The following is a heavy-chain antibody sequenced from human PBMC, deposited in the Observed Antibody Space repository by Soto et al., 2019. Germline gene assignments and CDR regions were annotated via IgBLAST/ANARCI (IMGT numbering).Heavy chain of an antibody. CDR1: GFIVSNNY. CDR3: AGALENPYFYYGLNV. J-gene: IGHJ6*02. CDR2: IYSGGST. V-gene: IGHV3-53*05. D-gene: IGHD1-1*01. Sequence: GGSLRLSCAASGFIVSNNYMSWVRQAPGKGLEWVSVIYSGGSTYYADSVKGRFIISRDNSKNTLYLQMNSLRVEDTATYYCAGALENPYFYYGLNVWGQGTTVTVSS.